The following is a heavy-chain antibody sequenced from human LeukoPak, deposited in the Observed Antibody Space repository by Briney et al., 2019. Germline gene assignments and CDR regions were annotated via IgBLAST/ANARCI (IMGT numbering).Heavy chain of an antibody. J-gene: IGHJ5*02. CDR3: AIPPYYYDSSGTPHNWFDP. V-gene: IGHV3-23*01. Sequence: GGSLRLSCAASGFTFSSYAMSWVRQAPGKGLEWVSAISGSGGSTYYADSVKGRFPISRDNSKNTLYLQMNSLRAEDTAVYYCAIPPYYYDSSGTPHNWFDPWGQGTLVTVPS. D-gene: IGHD3-22*01. CDR1: GFTFSSYA. CDR2: ISGSGGST.